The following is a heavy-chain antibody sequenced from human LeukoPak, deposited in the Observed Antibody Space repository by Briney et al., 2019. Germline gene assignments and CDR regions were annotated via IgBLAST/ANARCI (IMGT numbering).Heavy chain of an antibody. Sequence: ASVKVSCKASGGTFSSYAISWVRQAPGQGLEWMGIINPSGGSTSYAQKFQGRVTMTRDMSTSTVYMELSSLRSEDTAVYYCARGPYSGSYDGYFQHWGQGTLVTVSS. V-gene: IGHV1-46*01. J-gene: IGHJ1*01. CDR3: ARGPYSGSYDGYFQH. CDR1: GGTFSSYA. D-gene: IGHD1-26*01. CDR2: INPSGGST.